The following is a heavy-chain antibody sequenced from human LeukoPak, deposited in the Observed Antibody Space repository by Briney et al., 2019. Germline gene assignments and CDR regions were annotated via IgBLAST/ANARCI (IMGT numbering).Heavy chain of an antibody. CDR3: TRPLRGSGSYSFDH. J-gene: IGHJ4*02. CDR1: GFTFSTYA. D-gene: IGHD3-10*01. CDR2: IRRKVDGATT. V-gene: IGHV3-49*04. Sequence: GGSLRLSCAASGFTFSTYAMSWVRQAPGKSLEWVGFIRRKVDGATTEYAASVKGRFTISRDDSKRIAYLQMNSLRTEDTAVYYCTRPLRGSGSYSFDHWGRGTRVTVSS.